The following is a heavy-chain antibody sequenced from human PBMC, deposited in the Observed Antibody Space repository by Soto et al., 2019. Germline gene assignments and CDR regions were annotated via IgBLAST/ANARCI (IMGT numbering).Heavy chain of an antibody. CDR1: GDSVSSNSAA. CDR2: TYYRSKWYN. J-gene: IGHJ6*02. Sequence: PSQTLSLTCAISGDSVSSNSAAWNWIRQSPSRGLEWLGRTYYRSKWYNDYAVSVKSRITINPDTSKDQFSLQLNSVTPEDTAVYYCARSVYYYDSSGDYVYYYYGMDVWGQGTTVTVSS. V-gene: IGHV6-1*01. CDR3: ARSVYYYDSSGDYVYYYYGMDV. D-gene: IGHD3-22*01.